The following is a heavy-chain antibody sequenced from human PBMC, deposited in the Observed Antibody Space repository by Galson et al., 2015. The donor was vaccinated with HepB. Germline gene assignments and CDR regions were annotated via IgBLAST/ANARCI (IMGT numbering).Heavy chain of an antibody. D-gene: IGHD3-16*01. V-gene: IGHV1-24*01. CDR3: VRPTGDFLRGMPGYWFDP. CDR2: FDSEDGET. J-gene: IGHJ5*02. Sequence: SVKVSCKVSGYTLTDLSIHWVRQAPGKGLEWMGGFDSEDGETRYTLKVQGRVIMTEDRSTDTAYMELSSLRYEDTAVYYCVRPTGDFLRGMPGYWFDPWGQGTPVTVAS. CDR1: GYTLTDLS.